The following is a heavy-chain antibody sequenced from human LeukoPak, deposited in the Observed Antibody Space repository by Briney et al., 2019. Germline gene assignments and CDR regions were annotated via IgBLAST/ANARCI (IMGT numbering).Heavy chain of an antibody. CDR2: IHTSGST. V-gene: IGHV4-4*07. J-gene: IGHJ4*02. Sequence: SETLSLTCSVSGGSISTYYGSWIRQSAGKGLEWIGRIHTSGSTNYNPSLKSQVTMSVDTSKNQFSLKVSSVSAADTGVYYCARAPEFSSGWLLDCWGQGSLVTVSS. CDR3: ARAPEFSSGWLLDC. CDR1: GGSISTYY. D-gene: IGHD6-19*01.